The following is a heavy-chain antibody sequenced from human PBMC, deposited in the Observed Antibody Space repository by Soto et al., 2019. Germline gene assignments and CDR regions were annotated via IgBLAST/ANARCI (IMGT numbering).Heavy chain of an antibody. CDR3: ARELTGYRFGPGEVY. CDR1: GGSISSGDYY. J-gene: IGHJ4*02. Sequence: QVQLQESGPGLVKPSQTLSLTCTVSGGSISSGDYYWNWIRQPPGKGLEWIGYIYFSGSTYYNPSRKSRVIISLDTSKNQFSLKLSSVTAADTAVYYCARELTGYRFGPGEVYWGQGTLVTVSS. D-gene: IGHD5-18*01. CDR2: IYFSGST. V-gene: IGHV4-30-4*01.